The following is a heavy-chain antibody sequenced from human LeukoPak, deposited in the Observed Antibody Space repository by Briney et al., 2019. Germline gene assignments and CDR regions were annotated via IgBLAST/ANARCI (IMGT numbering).Heavy chain of an antibody. CDR2: INPNSGGT. CDR1: GYTFTGYY. J-gene: IGHJ5*02. Sequence: ASVKVSCKASGYTFTGYYMHWVRQAPGQGLEWMGWINPNSGGTNYAQKFQGRVTMTRDTSISTAYMELSRLRSDDTAVNYCARDRLEWLLRYWFDPWGQGTLVTVSS. V-gene: IGHV1-2*02. CDR3: ARDRLEWLLRYWFDP. D-gene: IGHD3-3*01.